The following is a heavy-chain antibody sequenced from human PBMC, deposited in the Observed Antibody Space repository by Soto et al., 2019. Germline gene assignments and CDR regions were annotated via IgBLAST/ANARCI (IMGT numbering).Heavy chain of an antibody. J-gene: IGHJ4*02. Sequence: QVQLQQWGAGLLKPSETLSLTCAVYGGSFSGYYWSWIRQPPGTGLEWIGEINHSGSTNYNPSLKSLVTISVDTSKNQFSLKLSSVAAADTSVDYGARSSRGGWFDYWGQGTLVTVSS. V-gene: IGHV4-34*01. CDR3: ARSSRGGWFDY. D-gene: IGHD6-19*01. CDR2: INHSGST. CDR1: GGSFSGYY.